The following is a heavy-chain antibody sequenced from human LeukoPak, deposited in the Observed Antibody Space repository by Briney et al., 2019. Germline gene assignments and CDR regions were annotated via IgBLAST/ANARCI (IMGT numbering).Heavy chain of an antibody. CDR1: GGSFSGYY. J-gene: IGHJ2*01. D-gene: IGHD4-17*01. CDR3: ARGGDYLDWYFDL. V-gene: IGHV4-34*01. CDR2: INHSGST. Sequence: SSETLSLTCGVFGGSFSGYYWSWIRQPPGKGLEWIGEINHSGSTNYNPSLKSRVTILVDTSKSQFSLKLSSVTAADTAVYYCARGGDYLDWYFDLWGRGTLVTVYS.